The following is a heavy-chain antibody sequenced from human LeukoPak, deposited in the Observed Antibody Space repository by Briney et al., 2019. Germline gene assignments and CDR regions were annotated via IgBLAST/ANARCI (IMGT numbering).Heavy chain of an antibody. CDR1: GYTFISYG. J-gene: IGHJ4*02. CDR2: ISAYNGNT. D-gene: IGHD3-22*01. V-gene: IGHV1-18*01. Sequence: GASVKVSCKASGYTFISYGISWVRQAPGQGLEWVGWISAYNGNTNYAQQFQGRVTVTTDTSTSTAYMELRSLRSDDTAVYYCARGHRTAAYDSTGSDYWGQGTLVTVPS. CDR3: ARGHRTAAYDSTGSDY.